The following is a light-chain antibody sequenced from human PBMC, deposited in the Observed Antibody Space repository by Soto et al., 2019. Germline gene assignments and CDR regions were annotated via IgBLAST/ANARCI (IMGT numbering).Light chain of an antibody. V-gene: IGKV1-17*01. CDR2: AAS. CDR3: LQHNSYPQLT. CDR1: QGITND. J-gene: IGKJ4*01. Sequence: DIQMTQSPSSLSASVGDRVTITCRASQGITNDLGWYQQKPGKAPKRLIYAASSLQSGVPSRFSGSGSGTEFTLTISSLQPEDFATYYCLQHNSYPQLTFGGGTKVRSN.